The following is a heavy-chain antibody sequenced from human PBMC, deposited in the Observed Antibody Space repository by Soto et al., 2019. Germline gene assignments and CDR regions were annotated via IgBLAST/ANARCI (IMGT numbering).Heavy chain of an antibody. D-gene: IGHD3-3*01. CDR1: GYTVTSYG. CDR3: ARGTYDFWSGYYTNHDAFDI. Sequence: ASVKVSCKASGYTVTSYGISWVRQAPGQGLEWMGWISAYNGNTNYAQKLQGRVTMTTDTSTSTAYMELRSLRSDDTAVYYCARGTYDFWSGYYTNHDAFDIWGQGTMVTVSS. J-gene: IGHJ3*02. V-gene: IGHV1-18*04. CDR2: ISAYNGNT.